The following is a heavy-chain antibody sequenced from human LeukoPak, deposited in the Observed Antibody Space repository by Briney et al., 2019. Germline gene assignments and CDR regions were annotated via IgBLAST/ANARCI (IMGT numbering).Heavy chain of an antibody. V-gene: IGHV1-2*02. CDR1: GYTFTGHY. CDR2: INPNSGGT. D-gene: IGHD3-9*01. J-gene: IGHJ4*02. Sequence: ASVKVSCKASGYTFTGHYMHWVRQAPGQGLEWMGWINPNSGGTNYAQKFQGRVTMTRDTSISTAYMELSRLRSDDTAVYYCARCAYDILTGSLDYWGQGTLVTVSS. CDR3: ARCAYDILTGSLDY.